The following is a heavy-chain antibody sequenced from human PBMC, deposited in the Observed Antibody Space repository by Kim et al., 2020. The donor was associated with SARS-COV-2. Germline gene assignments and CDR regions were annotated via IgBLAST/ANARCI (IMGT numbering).Heavy chain of an antibody. CDR3: ARRGEYSGYFRY. CDR2: INHSGST. J-gene: IGHJ4*02. D-gene: IGHD5-12*01. V-gene: IGHV4-34*01. Sequence: SETLSLTCDVYGGSFSGYYWSWIRQPPGKGLEWIGEINHSGSTNYNPSLKSRVTISVDTSKNQFSLKLSSVTAADTAVYYCARRGEYSGYFRYWGQGTLVTVSS. CDR1: GGSFSGYY.